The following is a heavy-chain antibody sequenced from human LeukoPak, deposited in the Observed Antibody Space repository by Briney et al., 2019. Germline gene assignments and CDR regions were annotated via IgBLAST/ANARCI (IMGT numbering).Heavy chain of an antibody. D-gene: IGHD2-21*02. J-gene: IGHJ4*02. CDR1: GYTFTSYY. CDR3: ARLPYCGGDCYSFDY. Sequence: ASVKVSCKASGYTFTSYYMHWVRQAPGQGLVLMGIINPSGGSTSYAQKFQGRVTMTRDTSTSTVYMELSSLRSEDTAVYYCARLPYCGGDCYSFDYWGQGTLVTVSS. CDR2: INPSGGST. V-gene: IGHV1-46*01.